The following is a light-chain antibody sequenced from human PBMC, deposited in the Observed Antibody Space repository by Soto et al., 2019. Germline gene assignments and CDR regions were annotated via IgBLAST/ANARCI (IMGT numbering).Light chain of an antibody. J-gene: IGKJ5*01. CDR2: GAS. CDR3: QQYYSTQT. Sequence: EIVMTQSPATLSVSPGERATLSCRASQSVSSNLAWYQQRPGQAPRLLIYGASTRATGIPARFSGSGSGTEFTLTISSLQSEDFAVYYCQQYYSTQTFGQGTRLEIK. CDR1: QSVSSN. V-gene: IGKV3-15*01.